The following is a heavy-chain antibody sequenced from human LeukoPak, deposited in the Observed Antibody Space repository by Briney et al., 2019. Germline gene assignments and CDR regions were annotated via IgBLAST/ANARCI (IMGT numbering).Heavy chain of an antibody. CDR2: IYYSGST. J-gene: IGHJ4*02. D-gene: IGHD5-12*01. CDR1: GYSISSGYY. V-gene: IGHV4-31*03. Sequence: SETLSLTCTVSGYSISSGYYWGWIRQHPGKGLEWIGYIYYSGSTYYNPSLKSRVTISVDTSKNQFSLKLSSVTAADTAVYYCARVVATIYFDYWGQGTLVTVSS. CDR3: ARVVATIYFDY.